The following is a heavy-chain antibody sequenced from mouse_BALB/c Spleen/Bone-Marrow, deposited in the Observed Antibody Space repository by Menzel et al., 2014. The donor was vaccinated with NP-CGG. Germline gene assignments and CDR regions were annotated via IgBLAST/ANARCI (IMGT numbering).Heavy chain of an antibody. D-gene: IGHD2-4*01. CDR1: GFTFSGYG. V-gene: IGHV5-6*01. CDR2: ISSGGSYT. CDR3: ARQTYYDYDGYFDY. J-gene: IGHJ2*01. Sequence: EVKVVESGGDLVKPGGSLKPSCAASGFTFSGYGMSWVRQTPDKRLEWVATISSGGSYTYYPDSVKGRFTISRDNAKNTLYLQMSSLKSEDTAMYYCARQTYYDYDGYFDYWGQGTTLTVSS.